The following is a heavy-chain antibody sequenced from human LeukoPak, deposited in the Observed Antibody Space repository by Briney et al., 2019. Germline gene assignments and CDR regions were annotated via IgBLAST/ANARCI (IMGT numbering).Heavy chain of an antibody. D-gene: IGHD2-2*02. CDR2: ISSSSSYI. CDR1: GFTFSSYS. Sequence: GGSLRLSCAASGFTFSSYSMNWVRQAPGRGLEWVSSISSSSSYIYYADSVKGRFTISRDNAKNSLYLQMNSLRAEDTAVYYCARGRGCSSTSCYTPPGYWGQGTLVTVSS. CDR3: ARGRGCSSTSCYTPPGY. J-gene: IGHJ4*02. V-gene: IGHV3-21*01.